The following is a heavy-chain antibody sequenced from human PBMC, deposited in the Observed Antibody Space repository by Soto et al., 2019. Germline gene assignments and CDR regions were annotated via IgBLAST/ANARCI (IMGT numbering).Heavy chain of an antibody. CDR2: ISYDGSNK. V-gene: IGHV3-30*18. CDR1: GFTFSSYG. CDR3: AKARSGWYHDY. D-gene: IGHD6-19*01. J-gene: IGHJ4*02. Sequence: QVQLVESGGGVVQPGRSLRLSCAASGFTFSSYGMHWVRQAPGKGLEWVAVISYDGSNKYYADSVKGRFTISSDNSKNTLYLQMNSLRAEETAVYYCAKARSGWYHDYWGQGTLVTVSS.